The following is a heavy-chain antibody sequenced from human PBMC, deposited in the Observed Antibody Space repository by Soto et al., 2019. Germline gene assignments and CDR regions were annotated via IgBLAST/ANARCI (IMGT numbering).Heavy chain of an antibody. V-gene: IGHV4-61*01. CDR2: IYYTGRT. J-gene: IGHJ4*02. Sequence: QVQLQESGPGRVKPSETLSLTCSVSGDSVGSGSFYWSWIRQPPGRGLEWIGYIYYTGRTSYNPSLQNRVTISIDTSKNQFSLNLTSVTAADTAVYYCARDSTAFLFDYWGQGALVTVSS. D-gene: IGHD2-2*01. CDR1: GDSVGSGSFY. CDR3: ARDSTAFLFDY.